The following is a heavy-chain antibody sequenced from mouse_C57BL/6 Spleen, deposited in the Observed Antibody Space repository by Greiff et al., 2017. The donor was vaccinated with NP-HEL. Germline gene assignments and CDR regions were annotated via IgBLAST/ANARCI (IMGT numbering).Heavy chain of an antibody. D-gene: IGHD1-2*01. CDR2: IDPSDSGT. CDR1: GYTFTSYW. Sequence: QVQLQQPGAELVRPGSSVKLSCKASGYTFTSYWMHWVKQRPIQGLEWIGNIDPSDSGTHYNQKFKDKATLTVDKSSSTAYMQLSSLTSEDSAVYYCARDSGYYGSAGYFDVWGTGTTVTVSS. CDR3: ARDSGYYGSAGYFDV. V-gene: IGHV1-52*01. J-gene: IGHJ1*03.